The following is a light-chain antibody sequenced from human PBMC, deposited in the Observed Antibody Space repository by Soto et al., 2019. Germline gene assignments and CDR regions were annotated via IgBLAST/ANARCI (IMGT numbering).Light chain of an antibody. CDR3: SSCTSSSTLV. CDR2: EVN. J-gene: IGLJ1*01. CDR1: SSDIGGYNY. Sequence: QSALTQPASVSGSPGQSITISCTGTSSDIGGYNYVSWNQQHPGKAPKVMIYEVNNRPSGVSNRFSGSKSGNTESLTISGLQAEDEADYYCSSCTSSSTLVFGTGTKVTVL. V-gene: IGLV2-14*01.